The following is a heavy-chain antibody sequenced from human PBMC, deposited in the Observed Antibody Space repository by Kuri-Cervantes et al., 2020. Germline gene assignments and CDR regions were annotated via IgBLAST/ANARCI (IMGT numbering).Heavy chain of an antibody. Sequence: SETLSLTCTVSGGLISSGSYYWSWILQPAGKGLEWIGRIYTSGSNTYNPYLKSRVTISVDTSKNQFSLKLSSVTAADTAVYYCARDTILGYCSGGSCPRRYFDLWGRGTLVPVSS. CDR3: ARDTILGYCSGGSCPRRYFDL. CDR2: IYTSGSN. D-gene: IGHD2-15*01. V-gene: IGHV4-61*02. CDR1: GGLISSGSYY. J-gene: IGHJ2*01.